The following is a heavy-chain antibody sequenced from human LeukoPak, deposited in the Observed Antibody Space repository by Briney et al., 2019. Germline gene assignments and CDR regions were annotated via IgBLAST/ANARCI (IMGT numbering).Heavy chain of an antibody. CDR1: GYTFTSYG. CDR3: ARPRLGYYYYYMDV. V-gene: IGHV1-18*01. CDR2: ISAYNGNT. J-gene: IGHJ6*03. D-gene: IGHD3-16*01. Sequence: ASVKVSCKASGYTFTSYGISWVRQAPGQGLEWRGWISAYNGNTNYAQKLQGRVTMTTDTSTSTAYMELRSLRSDDTAVYYCARPRLGYYYYYMDVWGKGTTVPVSS.